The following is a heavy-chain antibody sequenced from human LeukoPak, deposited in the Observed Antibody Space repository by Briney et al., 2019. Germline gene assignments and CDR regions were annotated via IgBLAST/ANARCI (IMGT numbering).Heavy chain of an antibody. CDR2: IYYSGTT. Sequence: SETLSLTCAVSGDSISSYYWSWIRQPPGKGLEWIAYIYYSGTTKSNPSLKSRVTISVDTSKNQFSLKLTSVTAADTAVYYCARVYDFWSGYFYYYYMDVWGKGTTVTVSS. V-gene: IGHV4-59*08. J-gene: IGHJ6*03. CDR3: ARVYDFWSGYFYYYYMDV. D-gene: IGHD3-3*01. CDR1: GDSISSYY.